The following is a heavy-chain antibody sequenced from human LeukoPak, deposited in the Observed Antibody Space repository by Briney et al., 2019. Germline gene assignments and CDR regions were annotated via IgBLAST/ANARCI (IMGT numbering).Heavy chain of an antibody. CDR3: ARIVGATKTPFDY. V-gene: IGHV4-59*01. CDR1: GGSISSYY. CDR2: IYYSGST. J-gene: IGHJ4*02. D-gene: IGHD1-26*01. Sequence: SETLSLTCTVSGGSISSYYWSWIRQPPGKGLEWIGYIYYSGSTNYNPSLKSRVTISVDTSKNQFSLKLSSVTAADTAVYYCARIVGATKTPFDYWGQGTLVTVSS.